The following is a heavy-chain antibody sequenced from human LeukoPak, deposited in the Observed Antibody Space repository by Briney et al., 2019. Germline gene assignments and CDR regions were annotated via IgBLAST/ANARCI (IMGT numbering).Heavy chain of an antibody. CDR1: GHTFTSYD. V-gene: IGHV1-8*03. CDR3: ARKLGYCSSTSCYYWFDP. J-gene: IGHJ5*02. Sequence: GASVKVSCKASGHTFTSYDINWVRQATGQGLEWMGWMNPNSGNTGYAQKFQGRVTITRNTSISTAYMELSSLRSEDTAVYYCARKLGYCSSTSCYYWFDPWGQGTLVTVSS. D-gene: IGHD2-2*01. CDR2: MNPNSGNT.